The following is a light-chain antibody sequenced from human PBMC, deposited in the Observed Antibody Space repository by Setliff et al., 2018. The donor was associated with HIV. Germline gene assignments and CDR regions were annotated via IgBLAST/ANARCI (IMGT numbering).Light chain of an antibody. J-gene: IGLJ1*01. CDR1: SSDVGGYNY. V-gene: IGLV2-11*01. Sequence: QSALGQPRSVSGSPGQSVTISCTGTSSDVGGYNYVSWYQQHPGKAPKLMIYDVSKRPSGVPDRFSGSKSGNTASLTISGLQAEDEADYYCCSYAGSYTPLYVFGTGTKVTVL. CDR2: DVS. CDR3: CSYAGSYTPLYV.